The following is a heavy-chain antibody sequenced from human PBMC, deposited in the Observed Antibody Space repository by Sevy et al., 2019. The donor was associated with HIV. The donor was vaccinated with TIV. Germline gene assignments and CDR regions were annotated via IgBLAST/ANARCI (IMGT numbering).Heavy chain of an antibody. Sequence: GGFLRLSCAASGFTFTSDYMHWVRQPPGKGLVWVSHINTDGKIIRYADSVKGRFTTSRDNAKNTLYLQMNSLRAEDTAVYYCARGSRGTFGSWGQGTLVTVSS. J-gene: IGHJ4*02. V-gene: IGHV3-74*01. CDR1: GFTFTSDY. CDR3: ARGSRGTFGS. D-gene: IGHD1-26*01. CDR2: INTDGKII.